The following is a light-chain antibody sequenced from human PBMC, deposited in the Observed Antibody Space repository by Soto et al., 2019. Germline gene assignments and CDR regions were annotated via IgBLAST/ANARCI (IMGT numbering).Light chain of an antibody. CDR3: QQYYSDPWT. Sequence: DIQMTQSPSTLSASVGDRVTITCRASQSISDWLAWFQLKPGKATKLLIYDASSLESGVPSRFSGSGSGTEFTLTISRRPPDDFATYYCQQYYSDPWTFGQGTKVEIK. V-gene: IGKV1-5*01. CDR2: DAS. CDR1: QSISDW. J-gene: IGKJ1*01.